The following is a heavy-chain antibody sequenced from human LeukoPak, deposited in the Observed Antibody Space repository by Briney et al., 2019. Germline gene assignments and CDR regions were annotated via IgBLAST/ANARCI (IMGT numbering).Heavy chain of an antibody. CDR2: IYHSGST. J-gene: IGHJ4*02. CDR3: ARVLWFGELPPAGRLYYFDY. V-gene: IGHV4-38-2*01. Sequence: PSETLSLTCAVSGYSISSGYYWGWIRQPPGKGLEWIGSIYHSGSTYYNPSLKSRVTISVDTSKNQFSLKLSPVTAADTAVYYCARVLWFGELPPAGRLYYFDYWGQGTLVTVSS. CDR1: GYSISSGYY. D-gene: IGHD3-10*01.